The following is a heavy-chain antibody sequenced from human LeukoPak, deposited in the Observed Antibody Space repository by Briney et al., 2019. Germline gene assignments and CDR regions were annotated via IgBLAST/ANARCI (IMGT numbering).Heavy chain of an antibody. J-gene: IGHJ4*02. CDR3: ARDRWRRYSSGSDY. V-gene: IGHV3-33*01. CDR1: GFTFSSYG. CDR2: IWYDGSNE. Sequence: GGSLRLSCAASGFTFSSYGMHWVRQAPGKGLEWVAVIWYDGSNEYYADSVKGRFTISRDNSKNTLYLQMNSLRAEDTAVYYCARDRWRRYSSGSDYWGQGTLVTVSS. D-gene: IGHD6-19*01.